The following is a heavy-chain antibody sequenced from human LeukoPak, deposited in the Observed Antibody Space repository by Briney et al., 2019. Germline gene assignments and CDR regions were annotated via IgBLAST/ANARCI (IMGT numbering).Heavy chain of an antibody. CDR2: IYYSGST. Sequence: PSETLSLTCTVSGGSISSYYWSWIRQPPGKGLEWIGYIYYSGSTNYNPSLKSRVTISVDTSKNQFSLKLSSVTAADTAVYYCARPEYSSSIPPPLFLIGQRDFDYWGQGTLVTVSS. J-gene: IGHJ4*02. CDR1: GGSISSYY. V-gene: IGHV4-59*01. CDR3: ARPEYSSSIPPPLFLIGQRDFDY. D-gene: IGHD6-6*01.